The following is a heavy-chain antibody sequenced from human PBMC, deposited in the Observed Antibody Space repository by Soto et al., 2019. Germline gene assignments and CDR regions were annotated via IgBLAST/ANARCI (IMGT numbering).Heavy chain of an antibody. Sequence: PGGSLRLSCAASGFTFSSYAMSWVRQAPGKGLEWVSAISGSGGSTYYADSVKGRFTISRDNSKNTLYLQMNSLRAEDTAVYYCAKDTWVVVPAARIVPSHYFDYWGQGTLVTVSS. CDR2: ISGSGGST. J-gene: IGHJ4*02. D-gene: IGHD2-2*01. CDR3: AKDTWVVVPAARIVPSHYFDY. V-gene: IGHV3-23*01. CDR1: GFTFSSYA.